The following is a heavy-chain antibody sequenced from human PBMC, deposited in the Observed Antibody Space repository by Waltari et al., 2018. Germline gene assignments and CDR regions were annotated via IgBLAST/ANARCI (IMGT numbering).Heavy chain of an antibody. V-gene: IGHV3-21*01. CDR1: GFTFSSYS. D-gene: IGHD2-2*01. Sequence: EVQLVESGGGLVKPGGSLRLSCAASGFTFSSYSVNWVRQARGKGLELVSSTSSRSSYIEYADSVKGRFTISRDNAKRSLYLQMTRPRAADTVVHYCARASGVVDFDYWGQGTLVTVSS. CDR2: TSSRSSYI. CDR3: ARASGVVDFDY. J-gene: IGHJ4*02.